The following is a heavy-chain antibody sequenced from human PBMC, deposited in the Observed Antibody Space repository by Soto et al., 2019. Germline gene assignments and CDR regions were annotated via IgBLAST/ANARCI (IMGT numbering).Heavy chain of an antibody. V-gene: IGHV3-21*01. D-gene: IGHD3-3*01. CDR3: ARESFINYDFWSGPRRYMDV. CDR1: GFTFSSYS. CDR2: ISSSSSYI. J-gene: IGHJ6*03. Sequence: GSLRLSCAASGFTFSSYSMNWVRQAPGKGLEWVSSISSSSSYINYADSVKGRFTISRDNAKNSLYLQMNSLRAEDTAVYYCARESFINYDFWSGPRRYMDVWGKGTTVTVSS.